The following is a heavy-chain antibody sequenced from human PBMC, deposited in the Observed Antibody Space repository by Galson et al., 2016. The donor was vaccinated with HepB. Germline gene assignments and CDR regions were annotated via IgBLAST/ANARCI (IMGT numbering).Heavy chain of an antibody. CDR2: ISYDGSNK. J-gene: IGHJ6*02. Sequence: SLRLSCAASGFTFSTYGMHWVRQAPGKGLEWVAVISYDGSNKKYADSVKGRFTISRDTSKNTLYLQMNSLTAEDTDVYFCAKAGYRGSYRDYYGMDVWGQGTTVTVSS. D-gene: IGHD1-26*01. CDR1: GFTFSTYG. V-gene: IGHV3-30*18. CDR3: AKAGYRGSYRDYYGMDV.